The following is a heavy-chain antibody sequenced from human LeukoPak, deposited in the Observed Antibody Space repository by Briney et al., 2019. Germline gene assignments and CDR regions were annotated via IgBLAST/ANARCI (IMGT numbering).Heavy chain of an antibody. V-gene: IGHV3-23*01. CDR3: AKGAAAGLYYYGMDV. Sequence: GGSLRLSCAASGFTFSSYAMSWVRQAPGKGLEWVSAISGSGGSTYYADSVKGRFTISRDNSKSTLYLQMNSLRAEDTAVYYCAKGAAAGLYYYGMDVWGKGTTVTVSS. CDR2: ISGSGGST. CDR1: GFTFSSYA. D-gene: IGHD6-13*01. J-gene: IGHJ6*04.